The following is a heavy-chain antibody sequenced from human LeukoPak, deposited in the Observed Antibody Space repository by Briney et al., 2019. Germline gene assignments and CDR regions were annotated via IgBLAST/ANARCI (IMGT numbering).Heavy chain of an antibody. CDR3: ARDVVVVVASDSNFNY. J-gene: IGHJ4*02. CDR2: VYYSGST. CDR1: GGSISSYY. D-gene: IGHD2-15*01. Sequence: SETLSLTCTVSGGSISSYYWSWIRQPPGKGLEWIGYVYYSGSTNYNPSLKSRVTISVDTSKNQFSLKLSSVTAADTAMYYCARDVVVVVASDSNFNYWGQGTLVTVSS. V-gene: IGHV4-59*12.